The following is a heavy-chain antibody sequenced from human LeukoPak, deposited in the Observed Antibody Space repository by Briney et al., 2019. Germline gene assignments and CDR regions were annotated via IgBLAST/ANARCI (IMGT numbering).Heavy chain of an antibody. CDR1: RYTFTSYY. CDR2: INPSGGST. D-gene: IGHD2-15*01. V-gene: IGHV1-46*01. CDR3: ARERGCSGGSCWVKGAFDI. J-gene: IGHJ3*02. Sequence: ASVKVSCKASRYTFTSYYMHWVRQAPGQGLEWMGIINPSGGSTSYAQKFQGRVTMTRDTSTSTVYMELSSLRSEDTAVYYCARERGCSGGSCWVKGAFDIWGQGTMVTVSS.